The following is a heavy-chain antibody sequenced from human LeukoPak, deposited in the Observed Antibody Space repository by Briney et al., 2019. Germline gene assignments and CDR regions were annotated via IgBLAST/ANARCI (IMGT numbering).Heavy chain of an antibody. CDR2: IYYSGST. J-gene: IGHJ4*02. CDR1: GGSISSSSYY. CDR3: ARVIARDYDFWSGYGGPAADY. V-gene: IGHV4-39*01. D-gene: IGHD3-3*01. Sequence: SSETLSLTCTVSGGSISSSSYYWGWIRQPPGKGLEWIGSIYYSGSTYYNPSLKSRVTISVDTSKNQFSLKLSSVTAADTAVYYCARVIARDYDFWSGYGGPAADYRGQGTLVTVSS.